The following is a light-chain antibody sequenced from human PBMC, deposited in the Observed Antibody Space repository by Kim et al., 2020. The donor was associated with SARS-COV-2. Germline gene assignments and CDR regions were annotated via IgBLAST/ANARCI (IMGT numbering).Light chain of an antibody. CDR3: QSYDTRGGGSV. Sequence: QSVLAQPSSVSGAPGQKVSISCTGSSSNIGAGYDVHWYKQLPGTAPKVFIYRDVKRPSGVPDRFSGSRSGPSASLVISGLRVDDEGDYYCQSYDTRGGGSVFGGGTRLTVL. CDR1: SSNIGAGYD. CDR2: RDV. J-gene: IGLJ3*02. V-gene: IGLV1-40*01.